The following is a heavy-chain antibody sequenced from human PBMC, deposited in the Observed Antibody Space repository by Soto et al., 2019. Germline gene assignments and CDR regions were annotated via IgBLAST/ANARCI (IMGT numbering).Heavy chain of an antibody. CDR1: GGSISSGGYY. CDR2: IYYSGST. Sequence: SETLSLTCTVSGGSISSGGYYWSWIRQPPGKGLEWIGYIYYSGSTNYNPSLKSRVTISVDTSKNQFSLKLSSVTAADTAVYYCARVGRDYGDSIYYYGMDVWGQGTTVT. CDR3: ARVGRDYGDSIYYYGMDV. D-gene: IGHD4-17*01. J-gene: IGHJ6*02. V-gene: IGHV4-61*08.